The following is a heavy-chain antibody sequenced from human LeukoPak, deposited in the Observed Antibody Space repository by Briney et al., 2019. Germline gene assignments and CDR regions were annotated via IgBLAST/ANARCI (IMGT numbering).Heavy chain of an antibody. D-gene: IGHD2-15*01. V-gene: IGHV4-4*07. CDR3: AREPGSGGTYYFDH. J-gene: IGHJ4*02. Sequence: PSETLSLTCTVSGGPISYYYWIWLRQPAGKGREGIGRIYTSRSNNYNPLLKSRVTISVDTSKNLFSLKLSSVTAADTAVYYCAREPGSGGTYYFDHWGQGTLVTASS. CDR1: GGPISYYY. CDR2: IYTSRSN.